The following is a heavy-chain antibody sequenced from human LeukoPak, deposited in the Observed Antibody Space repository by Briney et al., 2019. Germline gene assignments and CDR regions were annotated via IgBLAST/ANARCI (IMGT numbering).Heavy chain of an antibody. J-gene: IGHJ4*02. V-gene: IGHV3-21*01. CDR3: AREGIAAAGAFDY. CDR1: GFTFSSYS. CDR2: ISSSSSYI. Sequence: GGSLRLSCAASGFTFSSYSMNWVRQAPGKGLEWVSSISSSSSYIYYADSVKGRFTISRDNAKNSLYLQMNSLRAKDTAVYYCAREGIAAAGAFDYWGQGTLVTVSS. D-gene: IGHD6-13*01.